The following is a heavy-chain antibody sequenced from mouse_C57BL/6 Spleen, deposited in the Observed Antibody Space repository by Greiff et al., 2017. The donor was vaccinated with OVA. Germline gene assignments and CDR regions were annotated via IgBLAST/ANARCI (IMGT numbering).Heavy chain of an antibody. CDR3: ARWDDYDGAWFAY. CDR1: GYAFSSYW. D-gene: IGHD2-4*01. CDR2: IYPGDGDT. V-gene: IGHV1-80*01. J-gene: IGHJ3*01. Sequence: QVQLQQSGAELVKPGASVKISCKASGYAFSSYWMNWVKQRPGKGLEWIGQIYPGDGDTNYNGKFKGKATLTADKSSSTAYMQLSSLTSEDSAVYFCARWDDYDGAWFAYWGQGTLVTVSA.